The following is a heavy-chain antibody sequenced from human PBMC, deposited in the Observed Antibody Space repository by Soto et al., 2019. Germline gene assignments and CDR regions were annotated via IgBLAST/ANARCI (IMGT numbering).Heavy chain of an antibody. CDR2: INAGNGNT. V-gene: IGHV1-3*01. CDR1: GYTFTSYA. CDR3: AREVVPAAMGFGY. Sequence: QVQLVQSGAEVKKPGASVKVSCKASGYTFTSYAMHWVRQAPGQRLERMGWINAGNGNTKYSQKFQGRVTITRDKSASTAYMELSSLRSEDTAVYYCAREVVPAAMGFGYWGQGTLVTVSS. D-gene: IGHD2-2*01. J-gene: IGHJ4*02.